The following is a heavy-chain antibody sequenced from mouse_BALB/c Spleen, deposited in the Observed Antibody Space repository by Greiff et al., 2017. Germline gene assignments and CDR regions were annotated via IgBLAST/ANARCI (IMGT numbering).Heavy chain of an antibody. CDR3: ARHTYYGNYGYFDV. Sequence: EVKLVESGGGLVKPGGSLKLSCAASGFTFSSYAMSWVRQTPEKRLEWVATISSGGSYTYYPDSVKGRFTISRDNAKNTLYLQMSSLRSEDTAMYYCARHTYYGNYGYFDVWGAGTTVTVSS. CDR2: ISSGGSYT. D-gene: IGHD2-10*01. J-gene: IGHJ1*01. V-gene: IGHV5-9-3*01. CDR1: GFTFSSYA.